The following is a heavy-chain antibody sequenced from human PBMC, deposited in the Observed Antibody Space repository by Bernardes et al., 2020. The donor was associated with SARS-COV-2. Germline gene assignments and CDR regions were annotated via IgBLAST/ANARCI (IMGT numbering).Heavy chain of an antibody. CDR1: GFSLTTSGVA. D-gene: IGHD6-13*01. CDR2: IYSDDDK. CDR3: AHRRPSTWEGDWFDP. Sequence: SGPTLAKPTQTLTLTCTFSGFSLTTSGVAVGWIRQPPGKALEWLAPIYSDDDKRYSPTLKNRPTITKDTSKNQVGLTVTNVEPLDTATYFCAHRRPSTWEGDWFDPWGQGILVTVSS. V-gene: IGHV2-5*02. J-gene: IGHJ5*02.